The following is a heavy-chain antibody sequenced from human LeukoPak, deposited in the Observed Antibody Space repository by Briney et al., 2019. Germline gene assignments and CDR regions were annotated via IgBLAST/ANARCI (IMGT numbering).Heavy chain of an antibody. CDR1: GGSINSSDYD. CDR3: ARFLARVGFDP. D-gene: IGHD2-2*01. CDR2: ISYDGTT. Sequence: SETLSLTCTVSGGSINSSDYDWVWIRQSPGKGLEWLATISYDGTTYYNPPLTSRLAISLDSSKKHFSLKLSSVTAADTALYYCARFLARVGFDPWGQGTLVTVSS. V-gene: IGHV4-39*02. J-gene: IGHJ5*02.